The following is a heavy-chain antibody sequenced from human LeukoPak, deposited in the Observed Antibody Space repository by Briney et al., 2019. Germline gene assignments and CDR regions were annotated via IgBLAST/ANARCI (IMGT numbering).Heavy chain of an antibody. D-gene: IGHD4-17*01. CDR1: GFTFSSYS. Sequence: GGSLRLSCAASGFTFSSYSMNWVRQAPGKGLEWVSYISSSSSTIYYADSVKGRFTISRDNAKNSPYLQMNSLRAEDTAVYYCAREWDYGDYDAEFDYWGQGTLVTVSS. CDR2: ISSSSSTI. V-gene: IGHV3-48*04. J-gene: IGHJ4*02. CDR3: AREWDYGDYDAEFDY.